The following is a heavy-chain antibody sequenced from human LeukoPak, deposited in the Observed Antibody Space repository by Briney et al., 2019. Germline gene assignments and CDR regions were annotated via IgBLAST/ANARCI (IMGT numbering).Heavy chain of an antibody. CDR3: AVFLCGQYYFDY. CDR1: GYTFTSYA. Sequence: ASVKVSCKASGYTFTSYAMHWVRQAPGQRLEWMGWINAGNGNTKYSQKFQGRVTITRDTSASTAYMELSSLRSEDTAVYYCAVFLCGQYYFDYWGQGTLVTVSS. V-gene: IGHV1-3*01. D-gene: IGHD2/OR15-2a*01. CDR2: INAGNGNT. J-gene: IGHJ4*02.